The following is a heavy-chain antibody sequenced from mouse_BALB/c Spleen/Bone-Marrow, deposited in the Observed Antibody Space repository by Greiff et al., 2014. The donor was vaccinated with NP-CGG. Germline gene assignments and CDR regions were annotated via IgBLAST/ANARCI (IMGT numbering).Heavy chain of an antibody. CDR1: GYTFSNYW. V-gene: IGHV1-80*01. D-gene: IGHD1-1*01. CDR2: IYPGDGDT. J-gene: IGHJ4*01. Sequence: QVQLQQSGAELVRPGSSVKISCKASGYTFSNYWMNWMKQRPGQGLEWIGQIYPGDGDTNYIGKFTGKATLTADKSSSTTYMQLSSLTSEDSAVYFCASRGDYSYAMDYWGQGTSGTVS. CDR3: ASRGDYSYAMDY.